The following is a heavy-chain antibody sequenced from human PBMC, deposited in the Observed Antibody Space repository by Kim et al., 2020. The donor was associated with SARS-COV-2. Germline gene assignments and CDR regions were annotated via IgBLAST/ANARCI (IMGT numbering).Heavy chain of an antibody. CDR1: GFIFSSYE. CDR2: ISSSGKTI. CDR3: ARYPRVPAAISGYYFDS. Sequence: GGSLRLSCAASGFIFSSYEMNWVRQTPGTGLEWVSFISSSGKTIYYADSVKGRFTISRDNAKNSLYLQMHSLSADDTAVYYCARYPRVPAAISGYYFDSWGQGALVTVSS. J-gene: IGHJ4*02. V-gene: IGHV3-48*03. D-gene: IGHD2-2*02.